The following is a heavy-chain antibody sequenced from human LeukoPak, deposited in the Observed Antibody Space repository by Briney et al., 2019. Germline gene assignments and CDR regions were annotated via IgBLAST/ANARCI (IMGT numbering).Heavy chain of an antibody. J-gene: IGHJ5*02. CDR3: ARVQGEMYYYVS. CDR2: INHSGST. V-gene: IGHV4-34*01. D-gene: IGHD3-10*02. CDR1: GGSFSGYY. Sequence: SETLSVTCAVYGGSFSGYYWSWIRQPPGKGLEWIGEINHSGSTNYNPSLKSRVTISVDTSKNQFSLKLSSVTAADTAVYYCARVQGEMYYYVSWGQGTLVTVSS.